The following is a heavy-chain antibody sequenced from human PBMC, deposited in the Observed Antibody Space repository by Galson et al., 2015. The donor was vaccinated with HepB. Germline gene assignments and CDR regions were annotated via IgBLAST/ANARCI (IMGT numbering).Heavy chain of an antibody. D-gene: IGHD2/OR15-2a*01. Sequence: LRLSCAASGFTFTDYYMSWIRQAPGKGLEWVSYISGSGSTTIFYADSVKGRFTISRDNAKNSLYLQMTSLRAKDTAVYYCARATLGWFDPWGQGTLVTVSS. CDR3: ARATLGWFDP. J-gene: IGHJ5*02. V-gene: IGHV3-11*01. CDR1: GFTFTDYY. CDR2: ISGSGSTTI.